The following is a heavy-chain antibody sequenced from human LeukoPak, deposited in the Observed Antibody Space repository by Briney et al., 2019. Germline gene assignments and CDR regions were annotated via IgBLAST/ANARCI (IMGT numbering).Heavy chain of an antibody. D-gene: IGHD2/OR15-2a*01. V-gene: IGHV3-30-3*01. Sequence: GGSLRLSCAAPGFTFSSYAMHWVRQAPGKGLEWVAVISYDGSNKYYADSVKGRFTIPRDNSKNTLYLQMNSLRAEDTAVYYCAMNNPRFDYWGQGTLVTVSS. CDR1: GFTFSSYA. CDR3: AMNNPRFDY. J-gene: IGHJ4*02. CDR2: ISYDGSNK.